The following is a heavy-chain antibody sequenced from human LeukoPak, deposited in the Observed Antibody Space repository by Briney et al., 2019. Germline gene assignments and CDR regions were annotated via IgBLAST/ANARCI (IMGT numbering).Heavy chain of an antibody. CDR1: GYTFTGYY. CDR3: ARDISMVCSGGSCYPYNWFDP. J-gene: IGHJ5*02. Sequence: GASVKVSCKASGYTFTGYYIHWVRQPPGQGLEWMGWINPNSGDTNYAQKFQGRLTKTRDTSISTAYMELSRLRSDDTAVYYCARDISMVCSGGSCYPYNWFDPWGQGTLVTVSS. D-gene: IGHD2-15*01. CDR2: INPNSGDT. V-gene: IGHV1-2*02.